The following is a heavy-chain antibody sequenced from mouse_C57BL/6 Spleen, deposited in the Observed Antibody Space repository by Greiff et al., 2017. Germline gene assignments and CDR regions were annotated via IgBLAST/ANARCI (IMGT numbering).Heavy chain of an antibody. CDR2: IDPSDSYT. V-gene: IGHV1-59*01. CDR3: ARGDSSCYLDY. CDR1: GYTFTSYW. D-gene: IGHD3-2*02. Sequence: QVQLQQPGAELVRPGTSVKLSCKASGYTFTSYWMHWVKQRPGQGLEWIGVIDPSDSYTNYNQKFKGKATLTVDTSSSTAYMQLSSLTSEDSAVYYCARGDSSCYLDYWGQGTTLTVSS. J-gene: IGHJ2*01.